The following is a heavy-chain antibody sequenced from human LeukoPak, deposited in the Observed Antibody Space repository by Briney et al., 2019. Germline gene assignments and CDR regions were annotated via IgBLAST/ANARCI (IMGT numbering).Heavy chain of an antibody. CDR1: GFTFSSYT. Sequence: PGGSLRLSCAASGFTFSSYTMHWVRQAPGQGLEWVAVISYDGSNKYYADSVKGRFTISGDTSKNTLYLQMNSLRAEDTAVYYCARDRCSSTSCYTHYFDYWGQGILVTVSS. D-gene: IGHD2-2*02. J-gene: IGHJ4*02. CDR2: ISYDGSNK. V-gene: IGHV3-30-3*01. CDR3: ARDRCSSTSCYTHYFDY.